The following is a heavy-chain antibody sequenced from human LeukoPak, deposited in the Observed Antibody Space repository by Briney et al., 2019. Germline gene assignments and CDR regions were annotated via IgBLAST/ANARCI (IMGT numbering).Heavy chain of an antibody. D-gene: IGHD5-24*01. V-gene: IGHV3-33*01. CDR3: ARNKDDNGYNPLHI. J-gene: IGHJ3*02. CDR2: IWYDGTNK. Sequence: GRSPRLSCTASGFTFSSYGMHWVRQAPGKGLEWVAVIWYDGTNKYYADSVQGRFTISRDNSKNTLYLQMNSLRAEDTAVYYCARNKDDNGYNPLHIWGQGTMVTVSS. CDR1: GFTFSSYG.